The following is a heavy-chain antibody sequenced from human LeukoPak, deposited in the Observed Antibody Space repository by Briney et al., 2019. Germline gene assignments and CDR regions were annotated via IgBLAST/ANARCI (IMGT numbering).Heavy chain of an antibody. V-gene: IGHV3-23*01. Sequence: PGGSLRLSCAASGFTFSSYAMSLVRQAPGKGLEWVSAISGSGGSTYYADSVKGRFTISRDNSKNTLYLQMNSLRAEDTAVYYCAKEPPVHYYGSGLRFDPWGQGTLVTVSS. CDR3: AKEPPVHYYGSGLRFDP. CDR2: ISGSGGST. J-gene: IGHJ5*02. D-gene: IGHD3-10*01. CDR1: GFTFSSYA.